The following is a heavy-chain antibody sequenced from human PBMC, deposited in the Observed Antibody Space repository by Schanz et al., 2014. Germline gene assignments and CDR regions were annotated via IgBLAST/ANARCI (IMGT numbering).Heavy chain of an antibody. V-gene: IGHV3-23*01. D-gene: IGHD6-19*01. J-gene: IGHJ4*02. Sequence: EVQLLESGGGLVQPGGSLRLSCAASGFTFSTYALSWVRQAPGKGLVWVSRINSDGSTTIYADSVKGRFTISRDGSKNTLYLQMNSLRAEDTAVYYCARKTDSSGTGDYWGQGTLVTVSS. CDR2: INSDGSTT. CDR3: ARKTDSSGTGDY. CDR1: GFTFSTYA.